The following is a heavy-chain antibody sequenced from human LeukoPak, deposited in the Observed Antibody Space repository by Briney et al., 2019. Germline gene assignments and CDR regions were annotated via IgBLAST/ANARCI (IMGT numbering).Heavy chain of an antibody. CDR2: IYYSGST. CDR3: ARRMGQQLGVDAFDV. J-gene: IGHJ3*01. CDR1: GGSISSYY. D-gene: IGHD6-13*01. Sequence: SETLSLTCTVSGGSISSYYWSWIRQPPGKGLEWIGYIYYSGSTNYNPSLKSRVTISVDTSKNQFSLKLSSVTAADTAVYYCARRMGQQLGVDAFDVWGQGTMVTVSS. V-gene: IGHV4-59*12.